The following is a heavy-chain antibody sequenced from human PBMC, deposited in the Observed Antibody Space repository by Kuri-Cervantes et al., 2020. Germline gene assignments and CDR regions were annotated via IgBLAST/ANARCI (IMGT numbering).Heavy chain of an antibody. J-gene: IGHJ4*02. CDR3: ARDEDCSGGSCFSAY. CDR2: LDNGGST. V-gene: IGHV4-59*11. D-gene: IGHD2-15*01. CDR1: GGSITSHS. Sequence: SETLSLTCTVSGGSITSHSWTWIRQTPGRGLQWIGYLDNGGSTNYNPSLRSRVTISVDKSKNQFSLKLSSVTAADTAVYYCARDEDCSGGSCFSAYWGQGTLVTVSS.